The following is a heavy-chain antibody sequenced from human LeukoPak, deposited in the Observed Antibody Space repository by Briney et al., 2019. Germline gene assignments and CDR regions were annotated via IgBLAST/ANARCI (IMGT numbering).Heavy chain of an antibody. V-gene: IGHV4-30-4*01. CDR1: GGSISSGDYY. J-gene: IGHJ2*01. D-gene: IGHD2-8*01. Sequence: SETLSLTCTVSGGSISSGDYYWSWIRQPPGKGLEWIGYIYYSGSTYYNPSLKSRVTISVDTSKNQFSLKLSSVTAADTAVYYCACRMGGSGFDLWGRGTLVTVSS. CDR2: IYYSGST. CDR3: ACRMGGSGFDL.